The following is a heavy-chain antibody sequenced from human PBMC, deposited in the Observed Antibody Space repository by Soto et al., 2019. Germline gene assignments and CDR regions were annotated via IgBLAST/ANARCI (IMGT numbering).Heavy chain of an antibody. Sequence: GASVKVSCKASGGTFSSYAISWVRQAPGQGLEWMGGIIPIFGTANYAQKFQGRVTITADKSTSTAYMELSSPRSEDTAVYYCARKSIGTMRGPYVGYYDYGMDVWGQGTTVTVSS. CDR3: ARKSIGTMRGPYVGYYDYGMDV. V-gene: IGHV1-69*06. J-gene: IGHJ6*02. CDR1: GGTFSSYA. D-gene: IGHD3-10*01. CDR2: IIPIFGTA.